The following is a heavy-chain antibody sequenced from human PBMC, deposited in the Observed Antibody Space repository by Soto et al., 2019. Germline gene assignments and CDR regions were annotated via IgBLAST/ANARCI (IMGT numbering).Heavy chain of an antibody. Sequence: ASVKVSCKASGYTFTGYYIYWVRQALGQGLGWMGGINPDSGGAVYAQKFQGKITMTRDTSISTAYMELPRLTSDDSAVYYCARDPIGGGAPYYFDYWGRGTLVTVSS. CDR3: ARDPIGGGAPYYFDY. J-gene: IGHJ4*02. CDR2: INPDSGGA. CDR1: GYTFTGYY. D-gene: IGHD3-16*01. V-gene: IGHV1-2*02.